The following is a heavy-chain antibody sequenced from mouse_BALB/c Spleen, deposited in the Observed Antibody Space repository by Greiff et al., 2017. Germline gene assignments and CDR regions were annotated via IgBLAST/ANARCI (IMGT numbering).Heavy chain of an antibody. CDR2: ISYSGST. CDR1: GYSITSDYA. CDR3: ARFYYGSSYWYFDV. J-gene: IGHJ1*01. D-gene: IGHD1-1*01. Sequence: EVQLQESGPGLVKPSQSLSLTCTVTGYSITSDYAWNWIRQFPGNKLAWMGYISYSGSTSYNPSLKSRISITRDTSKNQFFLQLNSVTTEDTATYYCARFYYGSSYWYFDVWGAGTTVTVSS. V-gene: IGHV3-2*02.